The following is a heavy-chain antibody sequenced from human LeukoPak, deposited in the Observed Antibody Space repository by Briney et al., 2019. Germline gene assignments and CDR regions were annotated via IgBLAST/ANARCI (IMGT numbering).Heavy chain of an antibody. CDR3: ARVCSGTPSYWYFDL. Sequence: GGTLRLSRAASGFIYRDHYMSWVPHAPGKGLEGVSYISSSGNSIYCADSVKGRFTISRDHAKNSLYLQMNSLRGEDTAVYYCARVCSGTPSYWYFDLWGRGTLVTVSS. J-gene: IGHJ2*01. CDR2: ISSSGNSI. V-gene: IGHV3-11*01. D-gene: IGHD1-1*01. CDR1: GFIYRDHY.